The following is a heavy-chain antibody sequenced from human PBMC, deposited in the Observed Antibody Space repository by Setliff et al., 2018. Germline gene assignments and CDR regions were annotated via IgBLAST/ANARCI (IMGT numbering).Heavy chain of an antibody. CDR2: FDPEDGET. CDR3: ATAADFNYYDSSDSGTHYYYYYMDV. D-gene: IGHD3-22*01. V-gene: IGHV1-24*01. CDR1: GYTLTELS. J-gene: IGHJ6*03. Sequence: GASVKVSCKVSGYTLTELSMHWVRQAPGKGLEWMGGFDPEDGETIYAQKFQGRVTMTEDTSTDTAYMELSSLRSVDTAVYYCATAADFNYYDSSDSGTHYYYYYMDVWGKGTTVTVS.